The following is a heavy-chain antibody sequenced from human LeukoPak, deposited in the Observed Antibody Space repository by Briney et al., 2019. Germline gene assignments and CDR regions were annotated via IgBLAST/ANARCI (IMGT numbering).Heavy chain of an antibody. CDR3: AKMPNFDWLLDAFDI. D-gene: IGHD3-9*01. CDR2: ISGSGGST. V-gene: IGHV3-23*01. J-gene: IGHJ3*02. Sequence: GGTLRLSCAASGFTFSSYAMSWVRQAPGKGLEWVSAISGSGGSTYYADSVRGRFTISRDNSKNTLYLQMNSLRAEDTAVYYCAKMPNFDWLLDAFDIWGQGTMVTVSS. CDR1: GFTFSSYA.